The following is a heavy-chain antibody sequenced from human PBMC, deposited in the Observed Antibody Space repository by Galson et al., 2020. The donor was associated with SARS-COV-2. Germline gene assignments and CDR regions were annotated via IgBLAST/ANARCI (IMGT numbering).Heavy chain of an antibody. Sequence: ASVKVSCKASGYTFTGYYMHWVRQAPGQGLEWMGWINPNSGGTNYAQKFQGWVTMTRDTSITTAYMELSRLRSDDTAVYYCARSLIRRIGNTADGDSNAFDTWGQGTMVTVSS. V-gene: IGHV1-2*04. CDR3: ARSLIRRIGNTADGDSNAFDT. D-gene: IGHD2-15*01. CDR2: INPNSGGT. CDR1: GYTFTGYY. J-gene: IGHJ3*02.